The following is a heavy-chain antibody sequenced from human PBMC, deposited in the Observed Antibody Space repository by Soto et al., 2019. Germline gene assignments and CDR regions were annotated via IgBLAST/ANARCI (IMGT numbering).Heavy chain of an antibody. D-gene: IGHD3-22*01. J-gene: IGHJ6*02. CDR1: GFTFSSYG. V-gene: IGHV3-30*18. Sequence: GGSLRLSCAASGFTFSSYGMHWVRQAPGKGLEWVAVISYDGSNKYYADSVKGRFTISRDNSKNTLYLQMNSLRAEDTAVYYCAKDYYDSSGYYLPRYYGMDVWGQGTTVTVSS. CDR2: ISYDGSNK. CDR3: AKDYYDSSGYYLPRYYGMDV.